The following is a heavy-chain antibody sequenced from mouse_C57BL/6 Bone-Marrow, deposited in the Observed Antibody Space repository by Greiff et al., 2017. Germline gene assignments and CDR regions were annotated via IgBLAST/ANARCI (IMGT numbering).Heavy chain of an antibody. CDR1: GFSLTSYG. V-gene: IGHV2-2*01. Sequence: QVQLQQSGPGLVQPSPSLSITCTVSGFSLTSYGVHWVRQSPGKGLEWLGVIWSGGSTAYNAAFISRLSISKDNSKSQVFFKMNRLQADDTAIYYCARNARDGYHYFDYWGQGTTLTVSS. J-gene: IGHJ2*01. D-gene: IGHD2-3*01. CDR2: IWSGGST. CDR3: ARNARDGYHYFDY.